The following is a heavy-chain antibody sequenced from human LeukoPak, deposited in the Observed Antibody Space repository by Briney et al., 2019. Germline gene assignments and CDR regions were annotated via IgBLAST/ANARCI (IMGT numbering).Heavy chain of an antibody. D-gene: IGHD5-18*01. CDR1: GGTFSSYA. CDR2: IILIFGTT. CDR3: ARGGHNYGYSYFDY. V-gene: IGHV1-69*05. Sequence: SVKVSCKASGGTFSSYAISWVRQAPGQGLEWMGRIILIFGTTNYAQKFQGRVTITTDESTSTVYMELSSPRSEDTAVYYCARGGHNYGYSYFDYWGQGTLVTVSS. J-gene: IGHJ4*02.